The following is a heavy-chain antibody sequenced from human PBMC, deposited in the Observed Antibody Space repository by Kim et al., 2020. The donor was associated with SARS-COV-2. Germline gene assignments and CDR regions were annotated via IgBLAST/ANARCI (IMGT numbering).Heavy chain of an antibody. V-gene: IGHV4-39*01. D-gene: IGHD2-15*01. CDR1: GGSISSSSYY. CDR2: IYYSGST. J-gene: IGHJ4*02. CDR3: ARTGRDDFDY. Sequence: SETLSLTCTVSGGSISSSSYYWGWIRQPPGKGLEWIGSIYYSGSTYYNPSLKSRVTISVDTSKNQFSLKLSSVTAADTAVYYCARTGRDDFDYWGQGTLVTVSS.